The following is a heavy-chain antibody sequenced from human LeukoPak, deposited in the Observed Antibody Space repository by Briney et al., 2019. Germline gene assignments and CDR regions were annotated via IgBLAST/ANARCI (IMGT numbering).Heavy chain of an antibody. CDR2: IYTSGST. Sequence: PSETLSLTCAVYGGSFSGYYWSWIRQPAGKGLEWIGRIYTSGSTNYNPSLKSRVTISVDTSKNQFSLKLSSVTAADTAVYYCARVAVAGRLYNWFDPWGQGTLVTVSS. V-gene: IGHV4-59*10. CDR3: ARVAVAGRLYNWFDP. CDR1: GGSFSGYY. J-gene: IGHJ5*02. D-gene: IGHD6-19*01.